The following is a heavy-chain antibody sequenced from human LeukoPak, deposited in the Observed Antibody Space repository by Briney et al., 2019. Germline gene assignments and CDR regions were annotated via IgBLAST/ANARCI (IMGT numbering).Heavy chain of an antibody. CDR2: IYHSGST. CDR3: AIETVATAKWCRGWHPCFED. Sequence: PSETLSLACTLSGASVSSPYWWSWVRQSPGKGLEWIGEIYHSGSTNYNPSLESRVTISVDKSKNQFSLNVISVTAADTAVYYCAIETVATAKWCRGWHPCFEDCSQGALVTVSS. CDR1: GASVSSPYW. D-gene: IGHD6-19*01. V-gene: IGHV4-4*02. J-gene: IGHJ4*02.